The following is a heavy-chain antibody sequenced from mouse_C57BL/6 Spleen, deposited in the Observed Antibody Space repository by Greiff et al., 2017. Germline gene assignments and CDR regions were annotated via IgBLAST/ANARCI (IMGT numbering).Heavy chain of an antibody. CDR1: GYTFTSYW. D-gene: IGHD2-2*01. CDR2: IDPSDSYT. CDR3: ARSTMVTGFLAY. V-gene: IGHV1-59*01. J-gene: IGHJ3*01. Sequence: VQLQQPGAELVRPGTSVTLSCKASGYTFTSYWMHWVKQRPGQGLEWIGVIDPSDSYTNYTQKFKGKATLTVDTSSSTAYMQLSSLTSEDSAVYYCARSTMVTGFLAYWGQGTLVTVSA.